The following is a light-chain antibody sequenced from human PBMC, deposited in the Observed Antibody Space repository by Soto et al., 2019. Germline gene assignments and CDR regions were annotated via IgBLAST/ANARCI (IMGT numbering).Light chain of an antibody. V-gene: IGKV3-11*01. CDR2: DAS. J-gene: IGKJ5*01. CDR3: QQRSNWPPIT. CDR1: QRVSNH. Sequence: EVVLTQSPVTLSVSPGDTATLSCRASQRVSNHFAWYQQKPGQAPRLLIYDASNRATGIPARFSGSGSGTDFTLTISSLEPEDFAVYYCQQRSNWPPITFGQGTRLEI.